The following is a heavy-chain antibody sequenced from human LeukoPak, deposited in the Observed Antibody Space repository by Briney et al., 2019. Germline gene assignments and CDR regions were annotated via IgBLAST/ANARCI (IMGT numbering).Heavy chain of an antibody. J-gene: IGHJ4*02. CDR1: GYTFTSYG. Sequence: ASVKVSCKASGYTFTSYGISWVRQAPGQGLEWMGWISAYNGNTNYAQKLQGRVTMTTDTSTSTAYMELRSLRSDDTAVYYCARTLGRGVIMNVAGYWGQGTLVTVSS. CDR3: ARTLGRGVIMNVAGY. CDR2: ISAYNGNT. V-gene: IGHV1-18*01. D-gene: IGHD3-10*01.